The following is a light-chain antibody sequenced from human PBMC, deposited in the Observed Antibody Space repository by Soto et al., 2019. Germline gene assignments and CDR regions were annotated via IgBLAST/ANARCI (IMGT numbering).Light chain of an antibody. V-gene: IGLV4-69*01. J-gene: IGLJ1*01. CDR3: QTWGTGPFV. CDR1: SGHSSYA. Sequence: QPVLTQSPSASASLGASVKITCTLSSGHSSYAIAWHQQQPEKGPRYLMKLNSDGSHSKGDGIPDRFSGSSSGAERYLTISSLQSEDEADYYCQTWGTGPFVFGTGTKVTVL. CDR2: LNSDGSH.